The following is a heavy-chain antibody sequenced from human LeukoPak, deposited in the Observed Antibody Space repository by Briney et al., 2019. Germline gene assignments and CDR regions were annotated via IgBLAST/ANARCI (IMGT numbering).Heavy chain of an antibody. CDR2: INPNSGGT. J-gene: IGHJ4*02. V-gene: IGHV1-2*02. CDR1: GYTFTDYY. CDR3: ARGFDYDYVWGSYHLDY. D-gene: IGHD3-16*01. Sequence: ASVKVSCKASGYTFTDYYIHWVRQAPGQGLEWMGWINPNSGGTKYAQKFRGRVTMTKGTSISTAYMELSSLRSEDTAVYYCARGFDYDYVWGSYHLDYWGQGTLVTVSS.